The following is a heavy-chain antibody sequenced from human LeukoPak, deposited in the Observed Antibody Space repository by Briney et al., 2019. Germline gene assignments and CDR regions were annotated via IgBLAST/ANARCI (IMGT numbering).Heavy chain of an antibody. CDR2: ISSSSSTI. J-gene: IGHJ4*02. Sequence: GGSLRLSCAASGFTFSSYSMNWVRQAPGKGLEWVSYISSSSSTIYYADSVKGRFTNSRDNSKNIVFLQMNDLRTEDTAFHYCTRDSANYHFAYLGQGALVTVSS. CDR1: GFTFSSYS. V-gene: IGHV3-48*01. CDR3: TRDSANYHFAY. D-gene: IGHD4/OR15-4a*01.